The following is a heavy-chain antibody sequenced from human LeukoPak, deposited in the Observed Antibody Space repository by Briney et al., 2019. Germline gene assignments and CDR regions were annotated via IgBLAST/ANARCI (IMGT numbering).Heavy chain of an antibody. CDR3: ATGYYYGSGSYMDV. Sequence: ASVKVSCKVSGYTLTELSMHWVRQAPGKGLEWMGGFDPEDGETIYAQKFQGRVTMTEDTSTDTAYMELSSLRSEDTVVYYCATGYYYGSGSYMDVWGKGTTVTVSS. V-gene: IGHV1-24*01. J-gene: IGHJ6*03. CDR2: FDPEDGET. CDR1: GYTLTELS. D-gene: IGHD3-10*01.